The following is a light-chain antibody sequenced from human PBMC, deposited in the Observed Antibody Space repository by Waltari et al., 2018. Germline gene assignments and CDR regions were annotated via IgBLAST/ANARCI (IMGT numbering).Light chain of an antibody. CDR3: SSYTTSSTVV. V-gene: IGLV2-14*01. CDR1: SSDVGAYNY. Sequence: QSALTQPASVSGSPGQSITISCTGNSSDVGAYNYVSWYQQHPGKAPKLMIYEVSNRPAGLSNRFSGSKSGNTASLTISGLQAEDEANYYCSSYTTSSTVVFGGGTKLTVL. J-gene: IGLJ2*01. CDR2: EVS.